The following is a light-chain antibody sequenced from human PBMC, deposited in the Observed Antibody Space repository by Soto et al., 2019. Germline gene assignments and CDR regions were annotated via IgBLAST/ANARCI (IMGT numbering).Light chain of an antibody. CDR2: GAS. CDR1: QSISTI. Sequence: EIVMTQSPATLSVSPGERATLSCRASQSISTILAWYQQRPGQAPRLLMYGASTRAAGIPARFSGSGSGTEFTLTISSLQYEDFAVYYCQQYSKWPRTFGQGTKLEIK. CDR3: QQYSKWPRT. V-gene: IGKV3-15*01. J-gene: IGKJ2*01.